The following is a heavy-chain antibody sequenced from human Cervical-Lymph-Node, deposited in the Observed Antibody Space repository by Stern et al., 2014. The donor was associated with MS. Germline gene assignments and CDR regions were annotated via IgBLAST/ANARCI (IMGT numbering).Heavy chain of an antibody. CDR1: GFSLTTNGMR. V-gene: IGHV2-70*04. CDR2: MDWDDDT. Sequence: ESGHALVKPTQNLTLTCTFSGFSLTTNGMRVSWISLPPGKALEWLARMDWDDDTFYSQSLKTMLTISKDTSKNQVVLTMTNMDPVDTATYYCVRIGVTATCPDYWGQGTLVTVSS. J-gene: IGHJ4*02. CDR3: VRIGVTATCPDY. D-gene: IGHD2-21*02.